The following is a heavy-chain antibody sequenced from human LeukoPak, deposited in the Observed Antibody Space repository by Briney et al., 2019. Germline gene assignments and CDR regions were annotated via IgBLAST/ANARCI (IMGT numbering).Heavy chain of an antibody. J-gene: IGHJ3*02. CDR2: ISYDGSNK. D-gene: IGHD1-26*01. V-gene: IGHV3-30-3*01. CDR1: GFTFSSYA. CDR3: ARGGWEYDAFDI. Sequence: GGSLRLSCAASGFTFSSYAMSWVRQAPGKGLEWVAVISYDGSNKYYADSVKGRFTISRDNSKNTLYLQMNSLRAEDTAVYYCARGGWEYDAFDIWGQGTMVTVSS.